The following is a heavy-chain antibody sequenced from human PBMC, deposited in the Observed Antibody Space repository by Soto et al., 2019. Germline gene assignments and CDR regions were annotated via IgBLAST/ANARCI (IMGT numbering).Heavy chain of an antibody. CDR2: INHTGST. V-gene: IGHV4-34*01. J-gene: IGHJ4*02. CDR1: GGSFSGYY. CDR3: ARGHDY. Sequence: QVQLQQWGAGLLKPSETLSLTCAVYGGSFSGYYWIWIRQPPGKGLEWIGEINHTGSTNYPPSLNPRFTISVDTSKYQFSLKLSSVTAADTALYYCARGHDYWGQGTLVTVSS.